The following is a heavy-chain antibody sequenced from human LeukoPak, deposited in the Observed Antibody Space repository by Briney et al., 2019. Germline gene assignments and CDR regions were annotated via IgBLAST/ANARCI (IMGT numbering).Heavy chain of an antibody. CDR2: IYTSGST. Sequence: SETLSLTCTVSGGSISSYYWSWIRQPPGKGLEWIGYIYTSGSTNYNLSLKSRVTISVDTSKNQFSLKLSSVTAADTAVYYCARQVVRVSSSWSHAFDYWGQGTLVTVSS. J-gene: IGHJ4*02. CDR3: ARQVVRVSSSWSHAFDY. CDR1: GGSISSYY. V-gene: IGHV4-4*09. D-gene: IGHD6-13*01.